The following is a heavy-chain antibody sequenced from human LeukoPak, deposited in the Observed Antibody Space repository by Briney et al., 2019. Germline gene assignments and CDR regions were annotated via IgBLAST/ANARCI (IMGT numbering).Heavy chain of an antibody. J-gene: IGHJ4*02. CDR2: ISPYNGHT. D-gene: IGHD1-26*01. CDR1: GYPFSSYG. CDR3: ASGAYYPFDF. Sequence: GASVKVSCKGSGYPFSSYGITWVREAPGQGLEWVGWISPYNGHTQYGQNVQGRVTMTTETSTTTAYLELRNLTSDDTAVYFCASGAYYPFDFWGQGTLVTVSS. V-gene: IGHV1-18*01.